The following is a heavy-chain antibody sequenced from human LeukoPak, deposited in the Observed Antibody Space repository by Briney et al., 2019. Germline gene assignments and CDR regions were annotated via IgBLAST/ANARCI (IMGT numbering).Heavy chain of an antibody. J-gene: IGHJ4*02. CDR3: ATESGIAAAGRNKNY. D-gene: IGHD6-13*01. V-gene: IGHV3-21*01. Sequence: TGGSLRLSCAASGFTFSSYSMNWVRQAPGKGLEWVSSISSSSSYIYYADSAKGRFTISRDNAKNSLCLQMNSLRAEDTAVYYCATESGIAAAGRNKNYWGQGTLVTVSS. CDR2: ISSSSSYI. CDR1: GFTFSSYS.